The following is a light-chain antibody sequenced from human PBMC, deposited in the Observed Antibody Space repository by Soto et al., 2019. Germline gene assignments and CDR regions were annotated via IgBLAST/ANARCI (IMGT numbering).Light chain of an antibody. CDR3: QQYNNWPPLT. CDR2: SAS. V-gene: IGKV3-15*01. CDR1: QSVNNN. J-gene: IGKJ4*01. Sequence: EIVMTHSPVTLSVSPGEIATLSCTASQSVNNNVALYQQKPGHTPRLLIYSASIGATGTPARFSGSGSGTEFTLTISSLQSEDFAVYYCQQYNNWPPLTFGGGTKVDIK.